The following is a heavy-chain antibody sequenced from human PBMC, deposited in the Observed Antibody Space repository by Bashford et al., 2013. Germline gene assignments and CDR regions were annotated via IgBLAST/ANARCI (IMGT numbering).Heavy chain of an antibody. CDR2: INPNRGDT. Sequence: ASVKVSCKASGYTFTSYHMHWVRQAPGHGLEWMGWINPNRGDTNYAQNFQGRVSMTRDTSISTAYLELSRLRSEDTAVYYCARDSSGWYDYFDSVGPGTLVTVSS. CDR3: ARDSSGWYDYFDS. V-gene: IGHV1-2*02. CDR1: GYTFTSYH. J-gene: IGHJ4*03. D-gene: IGHD6-19*01.